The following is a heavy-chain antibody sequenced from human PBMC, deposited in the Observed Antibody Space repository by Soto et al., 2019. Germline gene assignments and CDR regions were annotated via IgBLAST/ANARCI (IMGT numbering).Heavy chain of an antibody. Sequence: EVQLVESGGGLVQPGGSLRLSCAASGFTVSIYWMKWVRQTPVKGLEWVANINQDGSEKNYVDSVRGRFTISRDNAKNPLYLQMSSLRAEDTAIYYCARGPGGSNDGTFNYWGQGALVTVSS. V-gene: IGHV3-7*05. D-gene: IGHD2-15*01. CDR3: ARGPGGSNDGTFNY. CDR1: GFTVSIYW. CDR2: INQDGSEK. J-gene: IGHJ4*02.